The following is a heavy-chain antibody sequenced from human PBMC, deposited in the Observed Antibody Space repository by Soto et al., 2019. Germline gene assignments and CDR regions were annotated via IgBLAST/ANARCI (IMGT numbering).Heavy chain of an antibody. CDR2: IGTAGDT. CDR1: GFTFSSYD. Sequence: PGGSLRLSCAASGFTFSSYDMHWVRQATGKGLEWVSAIGTAGDTYYPGSVKGRFTISRENAKNSLYLQMNSLRAEDTAVYYCARDLSPQKYSSSWHETEHGMDVWGQGTTVTVSS. J-gene: IGHJ6*02. CDR3: ARDLSPQKYSSSWHETEHGMDV. V-gene: IGHV3-13*01. D-gene: IGHD6-13*01.